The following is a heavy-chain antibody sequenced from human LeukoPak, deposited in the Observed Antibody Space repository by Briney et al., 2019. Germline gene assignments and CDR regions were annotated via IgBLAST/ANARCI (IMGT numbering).Heavy chain of an antibody. Sequence: GGSLRLSCAASGFTFSGYTMNWVRQAPGKGLEWVSSISSSSIYIYYADSVRGRLTISRDNAKNSLYLQMNSLRAEDTAVYYCAKISWELLPDYFDYWGQGTLVTVSS. D-gene: IGHD1-26*01. J-gene: IGHJ4*02. V-gene: IGHV3-21*04. CDR2: ISSSSIYI. CDR1: GFTFSGYT. CDR3: AKISWELLPDYFDY.